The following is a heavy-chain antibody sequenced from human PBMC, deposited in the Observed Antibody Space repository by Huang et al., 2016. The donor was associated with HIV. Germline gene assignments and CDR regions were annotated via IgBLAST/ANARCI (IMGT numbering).Heavy chain of an antibody. D-gene: IGHD6-19*01. J-gene: IGHJ3*02. V-gene: IGHV5-51*03. Sequence: QLVQSGAEVKKPGESLMISCKGSGDTFTNSWIGWVRQMPGKGLEWRGLIYPRDSETKDSPSFQGQVTRSADKSISTAFLQWSSLKASDTAMYYCARRQWLRQTWGAFNIWGQGTMVIVSS. CDR2: IYPRDSET. CDR1: GDTFTNSW. CDR3: ARRQWLRQTWGAFNI.